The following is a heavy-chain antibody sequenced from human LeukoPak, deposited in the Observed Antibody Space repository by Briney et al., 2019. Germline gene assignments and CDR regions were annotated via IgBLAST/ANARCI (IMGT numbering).Heavy chain of an antibody. CDR1: GFTFSSYA. CDR2: ISYDGSNK. J-gene: IGHJ6*02. V-gene: IGHV3-30*04. CDR3: ARGQSGMDV. Sequence: GGSLRLSCAASGFTFSSYAMHWVRQAPGKGLEWVAVISYDGSNKYYADSVKGRFTISRDNSKNTLYLQMNSLRAEDTAVYYCARGQSGMDVWGQGTTVTVSS.